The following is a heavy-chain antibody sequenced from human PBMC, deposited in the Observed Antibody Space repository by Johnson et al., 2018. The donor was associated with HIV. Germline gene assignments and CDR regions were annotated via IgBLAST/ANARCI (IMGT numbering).Heavy chain of an antibody. CDR1: GFTFSNYP. D-gene: IGHD6-19*01. V-gene: IGHV3-23*04. CDR3: ARDCSLVGGWSPFDI. CDR2: ISGSGGRT. Sequence: VQLVESGGGVVRPGRSLRLSCAASGFTFSNYPMHWVRQAPGKGLEWVSAISGSGGRTYYEDSVKGRFTISRDNSKNTLYLQMNSLRAEDTAVYYCARDCSLVGGWSPFDIWGQGTMVTFSS. J-gene: IGHJ3*02.